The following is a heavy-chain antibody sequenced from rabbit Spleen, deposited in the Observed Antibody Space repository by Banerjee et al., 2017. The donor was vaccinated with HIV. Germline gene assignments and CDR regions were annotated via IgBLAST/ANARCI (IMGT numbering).Heavy chain of an antibody. J-gene: IGHJ6*01. V-gene: IGHV1S40*01. CDR3: ARDTGTSFSTYGMDL. CDR2: SYAGSSGST. Sequence: QSLEESGGDLVKPGASLTLTCIASGVSFNSGYDMCWVRQAPGKGLEWIACSYAGSSGSTYSAIWAKGRFTISKTSSTTMTLQMTSLTAADTATYFCARDTGTSFSTYGMDLWGQGTLVTVS. D-gene: IGHD7-1*01. CDR1: GVSFNSGYD.